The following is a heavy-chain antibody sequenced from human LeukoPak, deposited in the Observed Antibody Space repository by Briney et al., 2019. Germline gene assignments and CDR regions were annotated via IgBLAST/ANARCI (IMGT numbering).Heavy chain of an antibody. V-gene: IGHV3-33*01. Sequence: GGSLRLSCAASGFTFSSFGMHWVRQAPGKGLEWVAIIWSDGSNEVYIESVKGRFTISRDNSKNTLYLHMNSLRGGDTAMYFCARGCGGGPGCYILDYWGQGTLVTVSS. CDR1: GFTFSSFG. CDR3: ARGCGGGPGCYILDY. D-gene: IGHD2-15*01. J-gene: IGHJ4*02. CDR2: IWSDGSNE.